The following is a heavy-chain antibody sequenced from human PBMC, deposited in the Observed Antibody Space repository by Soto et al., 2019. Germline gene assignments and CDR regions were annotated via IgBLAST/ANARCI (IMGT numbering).Heavy chain of an antibody. J-gene: IGHJ5*02. CDR3: ARDDGDYEGNWFDP. CDR1: GGSISSGGYY. V-gene: IGHV4-31*03. Sequence: SETLSLTCTVSGGSISSGGYYWSWIRQHPGKGLGWIGYIYYSGSTYYNPSLKSRVTISVDTSKNQFSLKLSSVTAADTAVYYCARDDGDYEGNWFDPWGQGTLVTVSS. D-gene: IGHD4-17*01. CDR2: IYYSGST.